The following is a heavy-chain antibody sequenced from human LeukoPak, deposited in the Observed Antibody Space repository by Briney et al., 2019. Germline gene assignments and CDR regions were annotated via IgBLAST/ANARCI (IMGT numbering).Heavy chain of an antibody. CDR3: ARGYSGYFYY. J-gene: IGHJ4*02. CDR2: IDGVGSST. V-gene: IGHV3-74*01. Sequence: GGSLRLSCAASGFTFSSYWMQGVRQAPGKGLVWVSRIDGVGSSTNYADSVKGRFTISRNNAKNTLYLQMNSLRAEDTAVYYCARGYSGYFYYWGQGTLVTVSS. CDR1: GFTFSSYW. D-gene: IGHD5-12*01.